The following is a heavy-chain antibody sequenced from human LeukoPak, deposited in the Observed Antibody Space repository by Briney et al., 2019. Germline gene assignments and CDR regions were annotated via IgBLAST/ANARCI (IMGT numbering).Heavy chain of an antibody. Sequence: PSETLSPTCTVSGGSISSYYWSWIRQPPGKGLEWIGYIYYSESTNYNPSLKSRVTISVDTSKNQFSLKLSSVTAADTAVYYCAGSDGYSYGAFDYWGQGTLVTVSS. D-gene: IGHD5-18*01. J-gene: IGHJ4*02. V-gene: IGHV4-59*01. CDR3: AGSDGYSYGAFDY. CDR1: GGSISSYY. CDR2: IYYSEST.